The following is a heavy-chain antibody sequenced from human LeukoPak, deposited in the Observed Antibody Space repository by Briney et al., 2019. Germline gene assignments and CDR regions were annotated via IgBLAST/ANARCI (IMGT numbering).Heavy chain of an antibody. CDR2: IIPIFGTA. J-gene: IGHJ5*02. CDR1: GGTFSSYA. CDR3: ARNPYGTGHFDP. V-gene: IGHV1-69*05. Sequence: GASVKVSCKASGGTFSSYAISWVRQAPGQGLEWMGGIIPIFGTANYAQKFQGRVTITTDESTSTAYMELSSLRSEDTAVYYCARNPYGTGHFDPWGQGSLVTVSS. D-gene: IGHD2-8*02.